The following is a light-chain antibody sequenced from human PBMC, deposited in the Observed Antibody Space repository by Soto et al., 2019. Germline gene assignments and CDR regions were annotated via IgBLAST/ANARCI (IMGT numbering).Light chain of an antibody. Sequence: EVVLTQSPGTLSLSPGERATLSCRASQSVSSSYLVWYQQKPGQAPRLLIYGASNRATGIADRFSGSGSGTDFTLTINRLEPEDFAVYYCQHYGSSRTFGQGTKV. CDR3: QHYGSSRT. V-gene: IGKV3-20*01. CDR2: GAS. CDR1: QSVSSSY. J-gene: IGKJ1*01.